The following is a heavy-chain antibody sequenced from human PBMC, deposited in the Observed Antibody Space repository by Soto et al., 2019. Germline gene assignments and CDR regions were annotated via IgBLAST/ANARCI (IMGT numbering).Heavy chain of an antibody. V-gene: IGHV1-3*01. J-gene: IGHJ4*02. Sequence: QVQLVQSGAEVKKPGASVKVSCKASGYTFTSYAMHWVRQAPGQRLEWMGWINAGNGNTKYSQKFQGRVTITRDTSASTAYMELSSLRSEDTAVYYCAREIREYSGYDRPFDYWGQGTLVTVSS. CDR3: AREIREYSGYDRPFDY. D-gene: IGHD5-12*01. CDR2: INAGNGNT. CDR1: GYTFTSYA.